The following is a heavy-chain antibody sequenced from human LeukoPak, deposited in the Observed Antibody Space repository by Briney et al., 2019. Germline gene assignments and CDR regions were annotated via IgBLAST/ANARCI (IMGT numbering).Heavy chain of an antibody. CDR2: IKFDGSEK. D-gene: IGHD2-2*02. Sequence: GGSLRLSCAASGFTFSNYWMSWVRQAPGKGLEWVANIKFDGSEKFYVDSVKGRFTISRDNAKNSLYLQMNSLRAEDTAVYYCARDALYGAGHNNFDYWGQGTLVTVSS. CDR1: GFTFSNYW. V-gene: IGHV3-7*01. J-gene: IGHJ4*02. CDR3: ARDALYGAGHNNFDY.